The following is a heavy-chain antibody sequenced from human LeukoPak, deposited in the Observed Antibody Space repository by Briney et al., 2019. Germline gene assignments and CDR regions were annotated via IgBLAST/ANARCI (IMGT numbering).Heavy chain of an antibody. CDR3: ARSRGITTFGYYFDY. V-gene: IGHV1-18*01. D-gene: IGHD3-16*01. CDR2: FSAYSDNT. CDR1: GYTFRGHS. J-gene: IGHJ4*02. Sequence: ASVKVSCKASGYTFRGHSITWVRQAPGQGLEWMGWFSAYSDNTNYAQNFQGRVTMTADTSTSTAYMELRSLRSDDTAVYYCARSRGITTFGYYFDYWGQGTRVTVSS.